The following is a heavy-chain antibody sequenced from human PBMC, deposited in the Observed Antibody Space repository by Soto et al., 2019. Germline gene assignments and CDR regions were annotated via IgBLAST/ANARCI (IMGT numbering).Heavy chain of an antibody. D-gene: IGHD3-3*01. J-gene: IGHJ4*02. CDR3: ARDSRFLEWFEVDY. CDR1: GFTFSSYG. V-gene: IGHV3-33*01. Sequence: ESGGGVVQPGRSLRLSCAASGFTFSSYGMHWVRQAPGKGLEWVAVIWYDGSNKYYADSVKGRFTISRDNSKNTLYLQMNSLRAEDTAVYYCARDSRFLEWFEVDYWGQGTLVTVSS. CDR2: IWYDGSNK.